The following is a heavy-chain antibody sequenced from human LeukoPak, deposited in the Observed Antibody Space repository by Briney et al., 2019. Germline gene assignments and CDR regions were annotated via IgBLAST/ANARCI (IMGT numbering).Heavy chain of an antibody. CDR3: AREVGDYYGSGSYYREFDY. CDR2: IHTSGST. Sequence: SETLSLTCTVSGGSISSGSYYWSWIRQPAGKGLEWIGRIHTSGSTNYNPSLKSRVTISVDTSKNQFSLKLSSVTAADTAVYYCAREVGDYYGSGSYYREFDYWGQGTLVTVSS. CDR1: GGSISSGSYY. V-gene: IGHV4-61*02. J-gene: IGHJ4*02. D-gene: IGHD3-10*01.